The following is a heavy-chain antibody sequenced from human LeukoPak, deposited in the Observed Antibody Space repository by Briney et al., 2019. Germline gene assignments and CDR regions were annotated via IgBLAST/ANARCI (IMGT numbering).Heavy chain of an antibody. CDR1: GGSISSYY. V-gene: IGHV4-59*08. D-gene: IGHD3-16*01. J-gene: IGHJ5*02. Sequence: SETLSLTCTVSGGSISSYYWSWIRQPPGKGLEWIGYIYYSWSTNYNPSLKSRVTISVDTSKNQFSLKLSSVTAADTAVYYCARGGRYRNWFDPWGQGTLVTVSS. CDR2: IYYSWST. CDR3: ARGGRYRNWFDP.